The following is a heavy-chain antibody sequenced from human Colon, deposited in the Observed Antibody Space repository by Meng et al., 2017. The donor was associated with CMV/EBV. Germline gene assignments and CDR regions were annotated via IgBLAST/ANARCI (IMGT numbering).Heavy chain of an antibody. J-gene: IGHJ5*02. CDR3: ARAPYNWNDEGWFDP. CDR1: EYAFTGEF. V-gene: IGHV1-2*02. CDR2: INPNSGGT. Sequence: QVDVVQSGAEWYTPGAHVKGYCEGPEYAFTGEFRHWVRQGPGQGLEWMGWINPNSGGTNYEQKVQGRVTMTRDTSISTAYMELSRLRSDDTAVYYCARAPYNWNDEGWFDPWGQGTLVTVSS. D-gene: IGHD1-20*01.